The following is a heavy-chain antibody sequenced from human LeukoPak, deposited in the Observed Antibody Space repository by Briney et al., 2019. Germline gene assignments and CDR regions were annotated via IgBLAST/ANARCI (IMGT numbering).Heavy chain of an antibody. J-gene: IGHJ4*02. CDR2: INPNSCGT. CDR3: AGLPRYNWNEPLDY. V-gene: IGHV1-2*02. CDR1: GYTFTDCY. Sequence: ASVKVSCKTAGYTFTDCYMHWVRQAPGQGLEWMGWINPNSCGTKYAQKFQGRVTMTRDTSINTAYMELSRLTYDDTAVYYCAGLPRYNWNEPLDYWGQGTLVTVSS. D-gene: IGHD1-20*01.